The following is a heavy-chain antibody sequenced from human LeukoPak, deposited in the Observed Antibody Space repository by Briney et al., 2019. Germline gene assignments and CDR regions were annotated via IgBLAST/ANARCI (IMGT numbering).Heavy chain of an antibody. CDR1: GFTFSSYA. CDR2: IPYDGSNK. Sequence: PGGSLRLSCAASGFTFSSYAMHWVRQAPGKGLEWVAVIPYDGSNKYYADSVKGRFTISRDNSKNTLYLQMNSLRAEDTAVYYCARTTVVTPRYYYYGMDVWGQGTTVTVSS. D-gene: IGHD4-23*01. J-gene: IGHJ6*02. V-gene: IGHV3-30-3*01. CDR3: ARTTVVTPRYYYYGMDV.